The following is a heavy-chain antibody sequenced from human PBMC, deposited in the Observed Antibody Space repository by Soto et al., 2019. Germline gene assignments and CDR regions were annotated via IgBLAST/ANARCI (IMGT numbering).Heavy chain of an antibody. CDR2: ISSIGSTI. CDR1: GFTFSDYY. J-gene: IGHJ6*02. CDR3: ARDQIRWLLPNYYYYGMDV. Sequence: QVQLVESGGGLVKPGGSLRLSCAASGFTFSDYYMSWIRQAPGKGLEWVSYISSIGSTIYYADSVKGRFTISRDNAKNSLDLQMNSLRAEDTAVYDCARDQIRWLLPNYYYYGMDVWGQGTTVTVSS. D-gene: IGHD3-22*01. V-gene: IGHV3-11*01.